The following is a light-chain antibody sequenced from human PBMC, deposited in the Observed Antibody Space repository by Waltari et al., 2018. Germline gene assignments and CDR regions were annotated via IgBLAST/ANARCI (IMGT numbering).Light chain of an antibody. V-gene: IGLV4-69*01. CDR3: QTWGTGTHVV. J-gene: IGLJ2*01. Sequence: QPELTQSPSASASLGASVKLTCILSSWHSSYAIAWHQQQPQKGPRYLMKLNSDGSHNKGDGIPDRFSGSSSGAERYLTISSLQSEDEADYYCQTWGTGTHVVFGGGTKLTVL. CDR2: LNSDGSH. CDR1: SWHSSYA.